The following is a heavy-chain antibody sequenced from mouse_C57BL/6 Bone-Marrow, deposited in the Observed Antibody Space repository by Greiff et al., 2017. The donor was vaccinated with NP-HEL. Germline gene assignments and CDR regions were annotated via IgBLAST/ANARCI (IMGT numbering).Heavy chain of an antibody. J-gene: IGHJ2*01. D-gene: IGHD1-1*01. V-gene: IGHV1-64*01. CDR3: ARSTTVVARNYFDY. CDR2: IHPNSGST. Sequence: VQLKQPGAELVKPGASVKLSCKASGYTFTSYWMHWVKQRPGQGLEWIGMIHPNSGSTNYNEKFKSKATLTVDKSSSTAYMQLSSLTSEDSAVYYCARSTTVVARNYFDYWGQGTTLTVSS. CDR1: GYTFTSYW.